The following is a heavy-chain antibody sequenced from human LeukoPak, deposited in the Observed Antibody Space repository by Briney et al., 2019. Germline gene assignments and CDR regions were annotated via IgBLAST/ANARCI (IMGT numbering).Heavy chain of an antibody. CDR2: ISGSGSIT. CDR1: GFTFSSFG. J-gene: IGHJ4*02. V-gene: IGHV3-23*01. D-gene: IGHD4-17*01. CDR3: AKDPDYGDPNDFDY. Sequence: GGSLRLSCAASGFTFSSFGMSWVRQAPGKGLEWVSTISGSGSITYYADSMKGRFTISRDNSKNTLYLQVNSLRAEDTAVYYCAKDPDYGDPNDFDYWGQGTLVTVSS.